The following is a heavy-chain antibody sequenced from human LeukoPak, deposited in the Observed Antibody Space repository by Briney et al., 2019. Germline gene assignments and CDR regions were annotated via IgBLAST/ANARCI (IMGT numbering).Heavy chain of an antibody. CDR2: LYLSDSN. CDR3: ARPRAIVGAAENGAFDI. D-gene: IGHD1-26*01. J-gene: IGHJ3*02. Sequence: PSETLSLTCAVSGYSISSGYFLGWIRQPPGKGLEWIGSLYLSDSNYYNPSLKRRHNIPVDMYKHKLSVKLSPVTAAHSALYRCARPRAIVGAAENGAFDIWGQGTMVTVSS. V-gene: IGHV4-38-2*01. CDR1: GYSISSGYF.